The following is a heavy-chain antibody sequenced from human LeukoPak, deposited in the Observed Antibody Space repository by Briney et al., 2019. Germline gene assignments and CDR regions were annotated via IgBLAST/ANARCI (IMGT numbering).Heavy chain of an antibody. CDR2: IWYDENRK. D-gene: IGHD1-1*01. J-gene: IGHJ3*02. CDR1: GFTFSSYG. CDR3: AGEGLTTSPNNALDI. Sequence: GGSLRLSCAASGFTFSSYGMHWVRQAPGKGLEWVAVIWYDENRKYYADSVKGRFTISRDNFKSTLYLQMNSLRVEDTAVYYCAGEGLTTSPNNALDIWGQGTMVTVSS. V-gene: IGHV3-33*01.